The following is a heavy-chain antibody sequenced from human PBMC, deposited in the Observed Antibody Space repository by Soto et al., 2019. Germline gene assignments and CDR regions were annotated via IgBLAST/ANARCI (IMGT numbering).Heavy chain of an antibody. CDR1: GFTFSDYY. CDR2: ISSSGSTI. CDR3: ARVNGHYYYGMDV. D-gene: IGHD1-1*01. J-gene: IGHJ6*02. V-gene: IGHV3-11*01. Sequence: QVQLVKSRGGLVKPGGSLRLSCAASGFTFSDYYMSWIRQAPGKGLEWVSDISSSGSTIYYADSVKGRFTISRDNAKNSPYLQMNSLSAEDTAVYYCARVNGHYYYGMDVWGQGTTVTVSS.